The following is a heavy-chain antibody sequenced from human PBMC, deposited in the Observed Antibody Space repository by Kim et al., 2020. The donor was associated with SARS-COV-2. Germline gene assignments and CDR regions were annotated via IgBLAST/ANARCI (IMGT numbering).Heavy chain of an antibody. Sequence: GGSLRLSCAVSGFSDRTSVINWVRQASGKGLEWIGRVTSKSNYYATSYAASVKGRFTISRDDSKNTANLQMNSLKTDDTAVYYCARPWGSSQYAMDVRG. CDR3: ARPWGSSQYAMDV. CDR1: GFSDRTSV. V-gene: IGHV3-73*01. CDR2: VTSKSNYYAT. D-gene: IGHD7-27*01. J-gene: IGHJ6*02.